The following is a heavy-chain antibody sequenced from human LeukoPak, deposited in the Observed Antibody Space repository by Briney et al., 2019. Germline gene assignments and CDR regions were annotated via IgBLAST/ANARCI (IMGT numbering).Heavy chain of an antibody. CDR1: GYTFTSYY. CDR3: AREDVDTAMVFISWFDP. V-gene: IGHV1-46*01. D-gene: IGHD5-18*01. J-gene: IGHJ5*02. Sequence: ASVKVSCKASGYTFTSYYVHWARQAPGRRLELMGIINPSGGSTSYAQKFQGRVTMTRDTSTSTVYMELSSLRSEDTAVYYCAREDVDTAMVFISWFDPWGQGTLVTVSS. CDR2: INPSGGST.